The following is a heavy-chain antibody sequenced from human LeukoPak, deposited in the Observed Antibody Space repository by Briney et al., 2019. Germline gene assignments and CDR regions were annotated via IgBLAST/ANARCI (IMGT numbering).Heavy chain of an antibody. CDR3: AKGTYYYDSSGYCDY. V-gene: IGHV3-23*01. Sequence: GESLKISCAASGFTFSESAMYWVRQAPGKGLEWVSTISGSGGSTYYADSVKGRFTISRDNSKNTLYLQMNSLRAEDTAVYYCAKGTYYYDSSGYCDYWGQGTLVTVSS. D-gene: IGHD3-22*01. CDR2: ISGSGGST. J-gene: IGHJ4*02. CDR1: GFTFSESA.